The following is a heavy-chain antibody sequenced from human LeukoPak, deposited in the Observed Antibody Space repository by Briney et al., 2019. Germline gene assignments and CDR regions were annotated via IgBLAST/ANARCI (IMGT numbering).Heavy chain of an antibody. CDR2: IIPILGIA. V-gene: IGHV1-69*04. CDR1: GYTFTSYD. J-gene: IGHJ1*01. CDR3: ARDPVPAAILGYFQH. Sequence: SVKVSCTASGYTFTSYDINWVRQAPGQGLEWMGRIIPILGIANYAQKFQGRVTITADKSTSTAYMELSSLRSEDTAVYYCARDPVPAAILGYFQHWGQGTLVTVSS. D-gene: IGHD2-2*01.